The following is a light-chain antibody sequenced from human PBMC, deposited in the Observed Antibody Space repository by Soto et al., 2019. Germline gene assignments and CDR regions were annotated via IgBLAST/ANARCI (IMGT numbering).Light chain of an antibody. Sequence: EIVMTQSPATLSVSPGERATLSCRASQSVSSNLAWYQQKPGQAPRLLIYGASTRATGIPARFSGSGSGTEFTLTISSLQSEDLAVYYCQQYNNWPQTFGQGTKLEIK. J-gene: IGKJ2*01. CDR3: QQYNNWPQT. CDR2: GAS. CDR1: QSVSSN. V-gene: IGKV3-15*01.